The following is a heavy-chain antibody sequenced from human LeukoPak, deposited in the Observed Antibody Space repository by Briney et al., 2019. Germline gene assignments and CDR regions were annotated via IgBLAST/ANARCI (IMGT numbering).Heavy chain of an antibody. D-gene: IGHD3-22*01. V-gene: IGHV3-74*01. CDR2: INTDGSST. CDR1: GFTFSSYW. J-gene: IGHJ4*02. CDR3: ARDLDSGNYFFAY. Sequence: PGGSPRLSCAGSGFTFSSYWMHWVRQAPGKGLVWVSRINTDGSSTSYADSVKGRFTISRDNAKNSLYLQMSSLRAEDTAVYYCARDLDSGNYFFAYWGQGTPVTVSS.